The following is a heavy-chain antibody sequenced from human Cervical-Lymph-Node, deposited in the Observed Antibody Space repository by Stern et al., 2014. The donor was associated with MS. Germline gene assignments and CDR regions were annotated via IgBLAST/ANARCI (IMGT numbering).Heavy chain of an antibody. CDR1: RFTFRSYG. CDR2: TSSDGGNR. D-gene: IGHD5-18*01. CDR3: AKDRRGGYNYLYGMDV. Sequence: QVQLVESGGGVVQPGTSLRLSCTGSRFTFRSYGIHWVRQAPGQGLAWVSFTSSDGGNRQYADSVKGRFTISRDNSKNTVYLHLNSLRPEDTGVYHCAKDRRGGYNYLYGMDVWGQGTTVTVS. J-gene: IGHJ6*02. V-gene: IGHV3-30*18.